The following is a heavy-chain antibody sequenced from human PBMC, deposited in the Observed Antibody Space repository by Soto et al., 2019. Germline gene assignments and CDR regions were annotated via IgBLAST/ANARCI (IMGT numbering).Heavy chain of an antibody. Sequence: GGSLRLSCAASGFTFSSYAMSWVRQAPGKGLEWVSAISGSGGSTYYADSVKGRFTISRDNSKNTLYLQMNSLRAEDTAVYCCAEDQGLYSSSWFDPWGQGTLVTVTS. CDR2: ISGSGGST. CDR1: GFTFSSYA. CDR3: AEDQGLYSSSWFDP. D-gene: IGHD6-13*01. V-gene: IGHV3-23*01. J-gene: IGHJ5*02.